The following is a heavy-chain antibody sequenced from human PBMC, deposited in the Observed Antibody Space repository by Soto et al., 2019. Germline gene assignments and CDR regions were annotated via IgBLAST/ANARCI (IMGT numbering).Heavy chain of an antibody. CDR2: MNPDSGNT. J-gene: IGHJ4*02. Sequence: GASVKVSCKTSGYTFTTYGIGWVRQATGQGFEWMGWMNPDSGNTGYAQKFQGRVTMTRNTSISTAYMELSSLRSEDTAVYYCARGSGRWNHELTFDYWGQGTLVTVSS. CDR1: GYTFTTYG. D-gene: IGHD1-1*01. V-gene: IGHV1-8*02. CDR3: ARGSGRWNHELTFDY.